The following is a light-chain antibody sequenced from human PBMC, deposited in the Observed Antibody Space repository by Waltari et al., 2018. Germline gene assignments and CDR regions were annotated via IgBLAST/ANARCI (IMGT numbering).Light chain of an antibody. V-gene: IGKV1-39*01. J-gene: IGKJ2*01. CDR3: QQGYSTPYT. CDR2: GTS. CDR1: QSISSY. Sequence: DIQMTQSPSSLSASVGDRVTITCRASQSISSYLNWYQQKPGKAPELLIYGTSSLQSGVPSRFSGSGSGTDFTLTISSLQPEDFATYYCQQGYSTPYTFGQGTKLEIK.